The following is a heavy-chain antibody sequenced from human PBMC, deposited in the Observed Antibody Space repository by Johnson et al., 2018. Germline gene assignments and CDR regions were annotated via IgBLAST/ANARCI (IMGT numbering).Heavy chain of an antibody. V-gene: IGHV3-43*01. CDR1: GFSFNDYT. CDR2: ISWNADII. J-gene: IGHJ6*03. Sequence: EVQLLESGGVVAQPGGSLRLSCAASGFSFNDYTMHWVRQAPGKGLEWVSLISWNADIIYYADSVKGRFTISRDNSKNSLYLQMNSLRPEDTALYYCAKDGRVADYYFYMDVWGKGTTVTVSS. D-gene: IGHD2-15*01. CDR3: AKDGRVADYYFYMDV.